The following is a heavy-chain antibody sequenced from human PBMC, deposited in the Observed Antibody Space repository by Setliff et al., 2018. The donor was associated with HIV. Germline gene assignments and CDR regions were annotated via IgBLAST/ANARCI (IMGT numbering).Heavy chain of an antibody. J-gene: IGHJ5*01. V-gene: IGHV3-33*03. CDR1: GFTFSGSA. Sequence: PGGSLRLSCAASGFTFSGSAVHWVRQAPGKGLEWVAVIWDDGSNKYYAASVWGRFTISRDNAKNSLYLQMNSLRAEDTAVYYCARPLLRTNTVYGILGNWFDSWGRGTLVTVSS. D-gene: IGHD2-8*01. CDR2: IWDDGSNK. CDR3: ARPLLRTNTVYGILGNWFDS.